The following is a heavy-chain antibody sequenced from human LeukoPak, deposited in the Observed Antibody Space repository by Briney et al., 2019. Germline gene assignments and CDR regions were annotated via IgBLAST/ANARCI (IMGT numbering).Heavy chain of an antibody. CDR2: IYYSGST. CDR1: GGSISSGGYY. D-gene: IGHD2-2*01. Sequence: PSQTLSLTCTVSGGSISSGGYYWSWIRQHPGKGLEWIGYIYYSGSTYYNSSLKSRVTISVDTSKNQFSLKLSSVTAADTAVYYCARYCSSTSCYPSGYYYYGMDVWGKGTTVTVSS. CDR3: ARYCSSTSCYPSGYYYYGMDV. J-gene: IGHJ6*04. V-gene: IGHV4-31*03.